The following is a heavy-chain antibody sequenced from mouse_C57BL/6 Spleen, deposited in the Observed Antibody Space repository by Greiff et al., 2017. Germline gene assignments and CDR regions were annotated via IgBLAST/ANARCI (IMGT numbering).Heavy chain of an antibody. V-gene: IGHV5-9-1*02. CDR3: TRGREDYYAMDY. CDR1: GFTFSSYA. Sequence: EVKLQESGEGLVKPGGSLKLSCAASGFTFSSYAMSWVRQTPEKRLEWVAYISSGGDYIYYADTVKGRFTISRDNARNTLYLQMSSLKSEDTAMYYCTRGREDYYAMDYWGQGTSVTVSS. CDR2: ISSGGDYI. J-gene: IGHJ4*01.